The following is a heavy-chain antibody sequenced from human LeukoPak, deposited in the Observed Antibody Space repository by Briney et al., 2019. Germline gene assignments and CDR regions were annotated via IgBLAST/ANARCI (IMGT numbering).Heavy chain of an antibody. V-gene: IGHV4-39*01. CDR3: ARHQLGPMAFDI. D-gene: IGHD1-1*01. CDR2: IYYSGST. CDR1: DGSISSSSYY. Sequence: MTSETLSLTCTVSDGSISSSSYYWGWIRQPPGKGLEWIGSIYYSGSTYYNPSLKSRVTISVDTSKNQFSLKLSSVTAADTAVYYCARHQLGPMAFDIWGQGTMVTVSS. J-gene: IGHJ3*02.